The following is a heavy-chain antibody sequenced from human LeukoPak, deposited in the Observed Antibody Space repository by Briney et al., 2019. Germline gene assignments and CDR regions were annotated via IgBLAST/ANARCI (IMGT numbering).Heavy chain of an antibody. Sequence: SETLSLTCAVYGGSFSSYYWSWIRQPPGKGLEWIGYIYYSGSTNYNPSLKSRVTISVDTSKNQFSLKLSSVTAADTAVYYCAGNYYDSSGPFSWSQGTLVTVSS. CDR3: AGNYYDSSGPFS. CDR2: IYYSGST. CDR1: GGSFSSYY. D-gene: IGHD3-22*01. V-gene: IGHV4-59*01. J-gene: IGHJ4*02.